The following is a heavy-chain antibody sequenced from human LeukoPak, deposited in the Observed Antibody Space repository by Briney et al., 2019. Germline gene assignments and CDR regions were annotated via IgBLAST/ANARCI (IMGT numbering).Heavy chain of an antibody. CDR2: INSDGSST. CDR1: GFTFSSYW. CDR3: ALGGRYSYGYCDY. J-gene: IGHJ4*02. V-gene: IGHV3-74*01. D-gene: IGHD5-18*01. Sequence: GGSLRLSCAASGFTFSSYWMHWVRQAPGKGLVWVSRINSDGSSTSYADSVKGRFTISRDNAKNTLYLQMNSLRAEDTAVYYCALGGRYSYGYCDYWGQGTLVTVSS.